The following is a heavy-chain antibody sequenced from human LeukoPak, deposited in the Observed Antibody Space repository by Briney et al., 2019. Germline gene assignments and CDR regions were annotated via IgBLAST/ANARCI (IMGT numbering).Heavy chain of an antibody. Sequence: GGSLRLSCAASGFTFSSYSMNWVRQAPGKGLEWVSSISSSSSYIYSADSVKGRFTISRDNAKNSLYLQMNSLRAEDTAVYYCARDYSSSWFRGVRFDPWGQGTLVTVSS. V-gene: IGHV3-21*04. CDR3: ARDYSSSWFRGVRFDP. J-gene: IGHJ5*02. CDR2: ISSSSSYI. CDR1: GFTFSSYS. D-gene: IGHD6-13*01.